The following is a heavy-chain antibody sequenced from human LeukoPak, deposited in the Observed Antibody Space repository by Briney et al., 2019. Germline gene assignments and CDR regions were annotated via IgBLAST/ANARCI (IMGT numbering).Heavy chain of an antibody. V-gene: IGHV3-23*01. CDR1: GFTFSSHA. CDR3: ARHGSWSFDY. CDR2: ITSGSGSNV. Sequence: GGSLRLSCAASGFTFSSHAMSRVRQAPGKGLEWVSAITSGSGSNVYYTDSLKGRFTISRDNSKNTLYLHMNSLRAEDTAVYYCARHGSWSFDYWGQGTLLTLSA. J-gene: IGHJ4*02. D-gene: IGHD6-13*01.